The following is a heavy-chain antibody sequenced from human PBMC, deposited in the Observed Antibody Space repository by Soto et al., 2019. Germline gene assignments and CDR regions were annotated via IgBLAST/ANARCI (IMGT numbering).Heavy chain of an antibody. CDR3: ARGLAMVRGVMCLGY. CDR1: GYTFTGYY. D-gene: IGHD3-10*01. V-gene: IGHV1-2*04. J-gene: IGHJ4*02. Sequence: ASVKVSCKXSGYTFTGYYMHWVRQAPGQGLEWMGWINPNSGGTNYAQKFQGWVTMTRDTSISTAYIELSRLRSDDTAVYYCARGLAMVRGVMCLGYWGQGTLVTVSS. CDR2: INPNSGGT.